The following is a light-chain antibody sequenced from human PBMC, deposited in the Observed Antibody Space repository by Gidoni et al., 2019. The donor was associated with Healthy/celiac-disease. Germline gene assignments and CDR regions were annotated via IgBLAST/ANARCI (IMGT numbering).Light chain of an antibody. J-gene: IGKJ1*01. CDR1: QSVSSSY. CDR2: GTS. V-gene: IGKV3-20*01. Sequence: EIVLTQSPGTLSLSPGERATLSCRASQSVSSSYLAWYQQKPGQATRRLIDGTSSRATGSPDRFSGSGSGTDFTLTISRLEPEDLAVYCCQQYGSAPQRTFGQGTKVEVK. CDR3: QQYGSAPQRT.